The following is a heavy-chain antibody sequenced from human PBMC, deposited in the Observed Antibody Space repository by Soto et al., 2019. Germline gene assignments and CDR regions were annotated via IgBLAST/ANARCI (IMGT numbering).Heavy chain of an antibody. J-gene: IGHJ4*02. CDR3: AKEVSLGSTVDLGY. D-gene: IGHD7-27*01. CDR2: ISGSGGST. V-gene: IGHV3-23*01. Sequence: GGSLRLSCAASGFTFSIFSMSWVRQSPGKGLEWVSTISGSGGSTYYADAVKGRFTISRDNSMGTLYLQMKSLRVEDTAIYYCAKEVSLGSTVDLGYWGQGALVTVSS. CDR1: GFTFSIFS.